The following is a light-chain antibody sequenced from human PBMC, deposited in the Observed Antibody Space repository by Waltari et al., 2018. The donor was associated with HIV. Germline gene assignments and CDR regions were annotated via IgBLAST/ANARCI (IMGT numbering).Light chain of an antibody. V-gene: IGLV3-21*02. CDR3: QVWISPNDQLNWV. Sequence: SYVLTQPPSVSVAPGQTARITCGGDNIGSKSVHWYQQMPGQAPVLVVYYGRDRPSGIPERISGSNSGNTATLTISRVEAGDEADYYCQVWISPNDQLNWVFGGGTKLTVL. CDR1: NIGSKS. CDR2: YGR. J-gene: IGLJ3*02.